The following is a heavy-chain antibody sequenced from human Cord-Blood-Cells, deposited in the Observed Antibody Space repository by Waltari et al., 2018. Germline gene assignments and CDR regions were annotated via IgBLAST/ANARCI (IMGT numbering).Heavy chain of an antibody. V-gene: IGHV3-21*01. CDR2: ISSSSSYI. Sequence: EVQLVESGGGLVKPGGSLRLSCAASGFTFGSYSMNWVRQAPGKGLELVSSISSSSSYIYYADSVKGRFTISRDNAKNSLYLQMNSLRAEDTAVYYCARGVVVVPAATYFDYWGQGTLVTVSS. CDR3: ARGVVVVPAATYFDY. D-gene: IGHD2-2*01. CDR1: GFTFGSYS. J-gene: IGHJ4*02.